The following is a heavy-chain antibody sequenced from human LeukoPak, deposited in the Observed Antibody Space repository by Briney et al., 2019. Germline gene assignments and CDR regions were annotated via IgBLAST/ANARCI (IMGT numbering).Heavy chain of an antibody. D-gene: IGHD6-13*01. CDR1: GGSFSGYY. CDR2: INHSGST. Sequence: SETLSLTCAVYGGSFSGYYWSWIRQPPGKGLEWIGEINHSGSTNYDPSLKSRVTISVDTSKNQFSLKLSSVTAADTAVYYCADRGEQQLVTGGYWGQGTLVSVSS. J-gene: IGHJ4*02. V-gene: IGHV4-34*01. CDR3: ADRGEQQLVTGGY.